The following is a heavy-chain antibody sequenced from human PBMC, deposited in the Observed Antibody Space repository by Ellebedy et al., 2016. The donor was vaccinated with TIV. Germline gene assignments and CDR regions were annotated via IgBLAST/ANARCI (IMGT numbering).Heavy chain of an antibody. CDR1: GFTFSTYA. Sequence: PGGSLRLSCVTSGFTFSTYAMSWVRRAPGKGLEWVSAISGTGARTYNADSVKGRFSISRDNSKSTLYLQMTSLRADDTAIYYCAKGVENYYDSSGYVEYWGQGILVTVSS. CDR3: AKGVENYYDSSGYVEY. CDR2: ISGTGART. J-gene: IGHJ4*02. D-gene: IGHD3-22*01. V-gene: IGHV3-23*01.